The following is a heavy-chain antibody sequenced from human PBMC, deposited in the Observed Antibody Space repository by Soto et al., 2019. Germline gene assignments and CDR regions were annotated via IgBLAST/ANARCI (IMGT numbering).Heavy chain of an antibody. J-gene: IGHJ5*02. CDR3: ARYAPGSAFDP. Sequence: SETLSLTCAVSGGSISSSNWWSWVRQPPGKGLEWIGEIYHSVSTNYNPSLKSRVTISVDESNNQFSLELTSVTAADTAVYYCARYAPGSAFDPWGQGTAITVSS. V-gene: IGHV4-4*02. CDR1: GGSISSSNW. CDR2: IYHSVST.